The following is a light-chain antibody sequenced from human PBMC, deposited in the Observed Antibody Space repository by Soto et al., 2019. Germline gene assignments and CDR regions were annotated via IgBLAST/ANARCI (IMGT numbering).Light chain of an antibody. V-gene: IGKV3-15*01. J-gene: IGKJ1*01. CDR1: QSVSNN. CDR2: DAS. CDR3: QQYNYWPPWT. Sequence: ILMTQYPATMSVSPGERATLSCRASQSVSNNLAWYQQKPGQAPRLLIYDASTRATGIPARFSGSGSGTEFTLTISGLQSEDFVLYYCQQYNYWPPWTFGQGTKVEIK.